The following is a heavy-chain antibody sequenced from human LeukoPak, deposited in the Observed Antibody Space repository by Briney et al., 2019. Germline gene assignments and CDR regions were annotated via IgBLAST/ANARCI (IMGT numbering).Heavy chain of an antibody. CDR3: ARDRAGVALDY. Sequence: GGSLRLSCAASGFTFSSYSRNWVRQAPGKGLEWVSSITSASSYIYYADSVKGRFTVSRDNTKNSLYLQMNSLRAEDTSIYYCARDRAGVALDYWGQGTLVTVSS. V-gene: IGHV3-21*01. CDR1: GFTFSSYS. J-gene: IGHJ4*02. D-gene: IGHD5-12*01. CDR2: ITSASSYI.